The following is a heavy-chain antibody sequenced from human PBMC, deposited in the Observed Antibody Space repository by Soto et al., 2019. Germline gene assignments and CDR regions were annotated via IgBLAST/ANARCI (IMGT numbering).Heavy chain of an antibody. CDR3: ARDLSPVGD. Sequence: QVQLVQSGAEVKKPGASVKVSCKASGYTFSSYFINWVRQAPGQGLEWMGWISAYNGNTNYAQNLQGRVTMTTDTTTSTAYMALRSLRAVGTVVYYCARDLSPVGDWGQGALGTVCS. J-gene: IGHJ4*02. CDR1: GYTFSSYF. CDR2: ISAYNGNT. V-gene: IGHV1-18*01.